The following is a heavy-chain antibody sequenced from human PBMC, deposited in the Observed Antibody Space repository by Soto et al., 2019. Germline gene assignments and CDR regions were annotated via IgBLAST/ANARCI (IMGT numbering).Heavy chain of an antibody. CDR3: AREERKGIISWFDP. D-gene: IGHD2-21*01. J-gene: IGHJ5*02. CDR2: IYYTGIT. V-gene: IGHV4-30-4*01. CDR1: GGSVSGVDYF. Sequence: KASETLSLTCTVSGGSVSGVDYFWSWIRQSPGKGLEWIGYIYYTGITHLNPSLKSRLTMAVDTSKNEFSLKLTSVSAADTAVYFCAREERKGIISWFDPWGQGTPVTVSS.